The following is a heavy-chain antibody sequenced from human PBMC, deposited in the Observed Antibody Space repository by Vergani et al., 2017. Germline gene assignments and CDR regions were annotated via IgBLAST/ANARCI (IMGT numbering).Heavy chain of an antibody. CDR2: ISSSSRTI. Sequence: EVQLVESGGGLVQPGGSLRLSCAASGFTFSSYTMNWVRQAPGKGLEWVSYISSSSRTIYYTDSVKGRFTVPRDNAKNSLYLQMDSLRVEDTAVYYCARALPGYPDWYYYYYMDVWGIGTTVTVSS. CDR1: GFTFSSYT. D-gene: IGHD3-9*01. J-gene: IGHJ6*03. CDR3: ARALPGYPDWYYYYYMDV. V-gene: IGHV3-48*01.